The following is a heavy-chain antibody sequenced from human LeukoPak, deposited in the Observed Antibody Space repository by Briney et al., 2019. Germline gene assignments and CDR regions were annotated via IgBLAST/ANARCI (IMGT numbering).Heavy chain of an antibody. V-gene: IGHV4-59*01. CDR2: IYYSGST. CDR3: ARGLSYYDFWSGYYSLSWFDP. Sequence: SETLSLTCTVSGGSISSYYWSWIRQPPGKGLEWIGYIYYSGSTNYNPSLKSRVTISVDTSKNQFSLKLGSVTAADTAVYYCARGLSYYDFWSGYYSLSWFDPWGQGTLVTVSS. D-gene: IGHD3-3*01. J-gene: IGHJ5*02. CDR1: GGSISSYY.